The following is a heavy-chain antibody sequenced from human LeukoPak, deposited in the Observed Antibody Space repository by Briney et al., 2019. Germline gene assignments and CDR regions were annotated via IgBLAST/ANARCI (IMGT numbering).Heavy chain of an antibody. J-gene: IGHJ4*02. V-gene: IGHV1-69*05. CDR2: IIPIFGTA. CDR1: GGAFSSYA. D-gene: IGHD5-18*01. Sequence: SVKVSCKASGGAFSSYAISWVRQAPGQGLEWMGRIIPIFGTANYAQKFQGRVTITTDESTSTAYMELSSLRSEDTAVYYCARGPSGYSYGYTDYWGQGTLVTVSS. CDR3: ARGPSGYSYGYTDY.